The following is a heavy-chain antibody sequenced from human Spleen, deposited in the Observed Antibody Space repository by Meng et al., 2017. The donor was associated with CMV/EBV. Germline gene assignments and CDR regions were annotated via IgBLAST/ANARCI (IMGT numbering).Heavy chain of an antibody. D-gene: IGHD3-22*01. V-gene: IGHV3-21*01. J-gene: IGHJ5*02. Sequence: SYRMNLVRQAPGKGLEWVSSFSSNSSYIYYADSVKGRFTISRDNARNSLYLQMNSLRAEDTAVYYCARDAKGAGFYDSSGLINWFDPWGQGTLVTVSS. CDR1: SYR. CDR2: FSSNSSYI. CDR3: ARDAKGAGFYDSSGLINWFDP.